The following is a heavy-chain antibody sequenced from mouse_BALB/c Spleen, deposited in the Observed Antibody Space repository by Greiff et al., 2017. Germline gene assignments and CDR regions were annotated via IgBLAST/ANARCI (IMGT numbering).Heavy chain of an antibody. CDR1: GFTFSSYT. CDR2: ISNGGGST. CDR3: ARRDYDAWFAY. J-gene: IGHJ3*01. D-gene: IGHD2-4*01. V-gene: IGHV5-12-2*01. Sequence: DVMLVESGGGLVQPGGSLKLSCAASGFTFSSYTMSWVRQTPEKRLEWVAYISNGGGSTYYPDTVKGRFTISRDNAKNTLYLQMSSLKSEDTAMYYCARRDYDAWFAYWGQGTLVTVSA.